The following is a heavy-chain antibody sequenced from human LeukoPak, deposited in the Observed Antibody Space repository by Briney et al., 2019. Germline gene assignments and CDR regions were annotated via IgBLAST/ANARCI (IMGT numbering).Heavy chain of an antibody. CDR1: GFTFSSYG. D-gene: IGHD5-24*01. CDR2: IWYDGSNK. J-gene: IGHJ4*02. CDR3: AKGRVEMATIVDY. V-gene: IGHV3-33*06. Sequence: PGRFLRLSCAASGFTFSSYGMHWVRQAPGKGLEWVAVIWYDGSNKYYADSVRGRFTISRDNSKNTLYLQMNSLRAEDTAVYYCAKGRVEMATIVDYWGQGTLVTVSS.